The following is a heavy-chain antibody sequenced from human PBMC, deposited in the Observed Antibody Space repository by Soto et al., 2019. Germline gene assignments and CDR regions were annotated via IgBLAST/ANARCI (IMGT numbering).Heavy chain of an antibody. V-gene: IGHV3-48*03. D-gene: IGHD1-26*01. CDR2: ISSSGSTI. J-gene: IGHJ6*02. CDR1: GFTFSSYE. CDR3: ARDRASGSYGDYYYYYGMDV. Sequence: PGGSLRLSCAASGFTFSSYEMNWVRQAPGKGLEWVSYISSSGSTIYYADSVKGRFTISRDNAKNSLYLQMNSLRAEDTAVYYCARDRASGSYGDYYYYYGMDVWGQGTTVTV.